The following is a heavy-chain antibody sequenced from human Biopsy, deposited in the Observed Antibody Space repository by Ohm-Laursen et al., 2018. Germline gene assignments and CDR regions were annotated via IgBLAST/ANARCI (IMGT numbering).Heavy chain of an antibody. V-gene: IGHV4-59*01. CDR2: IYYTGST. CDR3: ARDSRGGHLNTTLITGKNLDS. CDR1: RDSISNYY. Sequence: SETLSLTYTVSRDSISNYYWTWIRQFPGKGLEWIGYIYYTGSTNYNPSVKSRVTISVDTSKNQFSLKLNSVTAADTAVYFCARDSRGGHLNTTLITGKNLDSWGQGILVTVSS. D-gene: IGHD3-16*01. J-gene: IGHJ4*02.